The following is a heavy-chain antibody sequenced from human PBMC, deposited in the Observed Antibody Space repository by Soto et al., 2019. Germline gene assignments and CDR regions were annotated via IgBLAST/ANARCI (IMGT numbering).Heavy chain of an antibody. D-gene: IGHD7-27*01. J-gene: IGHJ5*02. CDR1: GGSVSSSTYY. V-gene: IGHV4-39*01. CDR3: ARQAARAWGRFEP. CDR2: IYYSGIT. Sequence: PSETLSLTCTVSGGSVSSSTYYWGWIRQPPGKGLEWIGTIYYSGITYYNPSLQSRVTISVDTSKNQFSLRLSFVTAADAALYFRARQAARAWGRFEPWGQGTLVTVSS.